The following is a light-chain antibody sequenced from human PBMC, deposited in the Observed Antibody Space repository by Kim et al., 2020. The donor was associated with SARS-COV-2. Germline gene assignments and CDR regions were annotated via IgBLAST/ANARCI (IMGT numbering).Light chain of an antibody. Sequence: SYELTQPPSVSVSPGQTARITCSGDALPKQYAYWYQQKPGQAPLLVIYKDTKRPSEIPERFSGSNSGTTVTLTISGVQAEDEADYYCQSADNSDAWVFGGGTQLTVL. CDR2: KDT. CDR1: ALPKQY. V-gene: IGLV3-25*03. J-gene: IGLJ3*02. CDR3: QSADNSDAWV.